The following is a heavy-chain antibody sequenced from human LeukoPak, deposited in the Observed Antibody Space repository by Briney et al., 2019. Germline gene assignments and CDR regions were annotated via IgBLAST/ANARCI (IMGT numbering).Heavy chain of an antibody. CDR2: IYYSGNT. D-gene: IGHD6-19*01. J-gene: IGHJ4*02. CDR3: ARRIPVAGLFDY. CDR1: GGSISSGNYY. V-gene: IGHV4-31*03. Sequence: SETLSLACTVSGGSISSGNYYWSWIRQHPEKGLEWIGYIYYSGNTYYNSSLKSRITISLDASKNQFSLKLSSVTAADTAMYYCARRIPVAGLFDYWGQGILVTVSS.